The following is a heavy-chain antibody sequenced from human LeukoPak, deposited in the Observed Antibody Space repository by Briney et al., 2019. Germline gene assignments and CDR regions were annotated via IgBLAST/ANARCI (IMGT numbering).Heavy chain of an antibody. D-gene: IGHD3-10*01. J-gene: IGHJ4*02. CDR3: AREAGSGSS. CDR1: GYTFTAYY. CDR2: INPSGGGT. Sequence: ASVKVSCKTSGYTFTAYYIHWLRQAPGQGLEWMGIINPSGGGTTNAQRFQGRLTMTRDTSTSTVYMELSSLRSEDTAVYYCAREAGSGSSWGQGTLVTVSS. V-gene: IGHV1-46*01.